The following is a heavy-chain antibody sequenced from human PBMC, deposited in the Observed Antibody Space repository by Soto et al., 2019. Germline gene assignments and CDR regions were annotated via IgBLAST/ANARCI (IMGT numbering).Heavy chain of an antibody. CDR2: IKEDGSEK. CDR3: ARLRKGGYCDY. J-gene: IGHJ4*02. V-gene: IGHV3-7*03. CDR1: EFTFSNYW. Sequence: EVQLVESGGGLVQPGGSLRLSCAASEFTFSNYWMSWVRQAPGKGLEWVANIKEDGSEKYYVDSVKGRFTISRDSAKNSLYLQMDSLRAEDTAVYYCARLRKGGYCDYWGQGSLVTVFS. D-gene: IGHD1-26*01.